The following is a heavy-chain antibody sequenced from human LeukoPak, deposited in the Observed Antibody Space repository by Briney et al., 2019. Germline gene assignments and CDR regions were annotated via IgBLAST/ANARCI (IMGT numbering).Heavy chain of an antibody. V-gene: IGHV1-8*01. CDR1: GYTFTSYD. CDR2: MNPNSGNT. Sequence: ASVKVSCKASGYTFTSYDINWVRQATGQGLEWMGWMNPNSGNTGYAQKFQGRVTMTRNTSISTAYTALSSLRSEDTAVYYCARGGGAGQSGSYYYYGMDVWGQGTTVTVSS. CDR3: ARGGGAGQSGSYYYYGMDV. J-gene: IGHJ6*02. D-gene: IGHD1-26*01.